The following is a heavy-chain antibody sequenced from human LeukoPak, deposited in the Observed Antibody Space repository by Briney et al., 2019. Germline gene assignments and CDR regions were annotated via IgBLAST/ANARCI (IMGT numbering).Heavy chain of an antibody. D-gene: IGHD3-22*01. Sequence: GGSLRLSCAASGFTFSSYAMHWVRQAPGKGLEWVAVISYDGSNKYYADSVKGRFTISRDNSKNTLYLQMNSLRAEDTAVYYCARSGYNYDSSGYSRVMDYWGQGTLVTVSS. J-gene: IGHJ4*02. CDR2: ISYDGSNK. V-gene: IGHV3-30-3*01. CDR1: GFTFSSYA. CDR3: ARSGYNYDSSGYSRVMDY.